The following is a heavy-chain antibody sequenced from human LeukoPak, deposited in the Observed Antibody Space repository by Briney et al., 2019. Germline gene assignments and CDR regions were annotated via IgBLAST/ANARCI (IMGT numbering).Heavy chain of an antibody. Sequence: PGGSLRLSCAASGFTFSSYAMSWVRQAPGKGLEWVSAISGSGGSTYYADSVKGRFTISRDNSKNTLYLQMNSLRAEDTAVYYCAKDIRDYGGNRDWYFDLWGRGTLVTVSS. J-gene: IGHJ2*01. D-gene: IGHD4-23*01. V-gene: IGHV3-23*01. CDR3: AKDIRDYGGNRDWYFDL. CDR1: GFTFSSYA. CDR2: ISGSGGST.